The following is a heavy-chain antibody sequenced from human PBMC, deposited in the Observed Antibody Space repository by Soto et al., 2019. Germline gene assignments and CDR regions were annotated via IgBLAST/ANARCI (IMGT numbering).Heavy chain of an antibody. CDR2: INNSGGNT. D-gene: IGHD3-22*01. V-gene: IGHV3-23*01. CDR1: GFTFSTYA. J-gene: IGHJ5*02. CDR3: ANQQRDSSEWYKYLDI. Sequence: PGGSLRLSCAASGFTFSTYAMTWVRQAPGKGLEWVSSINNSGGNTYYADSVKGRFTISRDNSKNILYLQMRSLRAEDTAVYYCANQQRDSSEWYKYLDIWGQGA.